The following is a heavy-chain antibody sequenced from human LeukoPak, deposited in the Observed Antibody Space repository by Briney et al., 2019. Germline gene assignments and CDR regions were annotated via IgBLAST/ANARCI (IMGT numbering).Heavy chain of an antibody. CDR1: GGSISSGSYY. CDR2: IYYSGST. V-gene: IGHV4-61*01. Sequence: SETLSLTCTVSGGSISSGSYYWSWIRQPPGKGLEWIGYIYYSGSTNYNPSLKSRVTISVDTSKNQFSLKLSSVTAADTAVYYCARGKKNWNDGAFDIWGQGTMVTVSS. D-gene: IGHD1-1*01. CDR3: ARGKKNWNDGAFDI. J-gene: IGHJ3*02.